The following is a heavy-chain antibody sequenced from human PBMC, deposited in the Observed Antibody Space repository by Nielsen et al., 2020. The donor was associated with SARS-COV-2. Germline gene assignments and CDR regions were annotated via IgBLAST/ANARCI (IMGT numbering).Heavy chain of an antibody. CDR2: IWYDGSNK. V-gene: IGHV3-33*01. CDR1: GFTFSSYG. Sequence: GESLKISCAASGFTFSSYGMHWVRQAPGKGLEWVAVIWYDGSNKYYADSVKGRFTISRDNSKNTLYLQMNSLRAEDTAVYYSARDQGIAVAGTGDGYWGQGTLVTVSS. D-gene: IGHD6-19*01. CDR3: ARDQGIAVAGTGDGY. J-gene: IGHJ4*02.